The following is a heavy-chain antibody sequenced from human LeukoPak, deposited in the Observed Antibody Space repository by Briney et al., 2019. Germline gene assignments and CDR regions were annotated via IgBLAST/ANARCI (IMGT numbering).Heavy chain of an antibody. J-gene: IGHJ4*02. CDR3: AKGQLVTGFEY. Sequence: GGSLRFSGAASGFTFSNNNMNWVPKAPGKGLKWGSIISGSGGTTYYADSVKGRFTISRDNSKNTLYLQMNSLRAEDTAVYYCAKGQLVTGFEYWGQGTLVTVSS. V-gene: IGHV3-23*01. CDR1: GFTFSNNN. D-gene: IGHD6-13*01. CDR2: ISGSGGTT.